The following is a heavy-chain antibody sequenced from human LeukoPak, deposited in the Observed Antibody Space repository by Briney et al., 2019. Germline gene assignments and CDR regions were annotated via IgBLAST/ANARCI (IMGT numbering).Heavy chain of an antibody. D-gene: IGHD3-3*01. CDR2: IYYSGST. J-gene: IGHJ4*02. Sequence: PSETLSLTCTVSGGSISSYYWSWIRQPPGKGLEWIGYIYYSGSTYYNPSLKSRVTISVDTSKNQFSLKLSSVTAADTAVYYCARTIFGVVISQRYYFDYWGQGTLVTVSS. CDR1: GGSISSYY. CDR3: ARTIFGVVISQRYYFDY. V-gene: IGHV4-59*08.